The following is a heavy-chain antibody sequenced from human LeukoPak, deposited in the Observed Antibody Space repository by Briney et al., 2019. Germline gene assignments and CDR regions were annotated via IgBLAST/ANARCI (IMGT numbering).Heavy chain of an antibody. D-gene: IGHD6-19*01. CDR3: ARVVGRQIAVMGY. J-gene: IGHJ4*02. Sequence: GASVKVSCKASGYTFTSYAMHWVRQAPGQRLEWMGWINAGNGNTKYSQKFQGRVTMTRNTSISTAYMELSSLRSEDTAVYYCARVVGRQIAVMGYWGQGTLVTVSS. CDR2: INAGNGNT. CDR1: GYTFTSYA. V-gene: IGHV1-3*01.